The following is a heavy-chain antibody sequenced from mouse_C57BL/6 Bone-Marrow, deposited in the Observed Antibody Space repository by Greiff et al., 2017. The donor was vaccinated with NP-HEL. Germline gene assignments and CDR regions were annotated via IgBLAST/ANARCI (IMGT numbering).Heavy chain of an antibody. Sequence: EVQGVESGAELVRPGASVKLSCTASGFNIKDDYMHWVKQRPEQGLEWIGWIDPENGDTEYASKFQGKATITADTSSNTAYLQLSSLTAEDTAVYYCTTLLDWGQGTLVTVSA. CDR1: GFNIKDDY. J-gene: IGHJ3*01. V-gene: IGHV14-4*01. CDR2: IDPENGDT. D-gene: IGHD1-1*01. CDR3: TTLLD.